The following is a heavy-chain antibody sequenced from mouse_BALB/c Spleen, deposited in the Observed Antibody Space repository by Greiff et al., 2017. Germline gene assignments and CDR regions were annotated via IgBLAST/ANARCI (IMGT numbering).Heavy chain of an antibody. CDR2: IWTGGGT. CDR1: GFSLTSYD. Sequence: VHLVESGPGLVAPSQSLSITCTVSGFSLTSYDISWIRQPPGKGLEWLGVIWTGGGTNYNSAFMSRLSISKDNSKSQVFLKMNSLQTDDTAIYYCVRAYYGNSAWFAYWGQGTLVTVSA. D-gene: IGHD2-10*01. J-gene: IGHJ3*01. CDR3: VRAYYGNSAWFAY. V-gene: IGHV2-9-2*01.